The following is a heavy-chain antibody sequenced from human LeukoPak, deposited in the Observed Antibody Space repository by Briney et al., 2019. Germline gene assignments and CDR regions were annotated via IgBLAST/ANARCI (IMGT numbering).Heavy chain of an antibody. CDR2: IHSSGST. V-gene: IGHV4-61*02. Sequence: SATLSLTCTVSGGSISIGSYYWSWIREPAGKGLEWIGRIHSSGSTDYNPSLKSRVTISVDTSKNQFSLKLSSVTAADTAVYYCARWSSVSWYFDLWGRGTLVSVSS. J-gene: IGHJ2*01. CDR1: GGSISIGSYY. D-gene: IGHD3-10*01. CDR3: ARWSSVSWYFDL.